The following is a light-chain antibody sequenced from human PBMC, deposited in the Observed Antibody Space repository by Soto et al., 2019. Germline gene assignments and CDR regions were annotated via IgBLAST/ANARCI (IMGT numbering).Light chain of an antibody. Sequence: EIVMTQSPATLSVSPGERATLSCRASQSVSSNLAWYQQKPGQAPRLLIYGASTRATGIPARFSGSGSGTAFTLTISSLQSGDFAVYYCQQYNNWPVTFGQGTQVEIK. CDR3: QQYNNWPVT. V-gene: IGKV3-15*01. CDR2: GAS. J-gene: IGKJ1*01. CDR1: QSVSSN.